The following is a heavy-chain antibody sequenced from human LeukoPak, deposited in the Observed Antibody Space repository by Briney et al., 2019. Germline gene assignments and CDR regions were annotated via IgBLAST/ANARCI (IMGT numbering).Heavy chain of an antibody. CDR1: GGSISSYY. Sequence: PSETLSLTCTVSGGSISSYYWSWIRQPAGKGLEWIGRIYTSGSTNYNPSLKSRVTMSVDTSKNQFSLKLSPVTAADTAVYYCASGYCSGGSCPLGYWGQGTLVTVSS. D-gene: IGHD2-15*01. J-gene: IGHJ4*02. CDR2: IYTSGST. CDR3: ASGYCSGGSCPLGY. V-gene: IGHV4-4*07.